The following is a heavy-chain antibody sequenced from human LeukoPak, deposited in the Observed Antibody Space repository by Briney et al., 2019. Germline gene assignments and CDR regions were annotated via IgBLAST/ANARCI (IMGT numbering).Heavy chain of an antibody. Sequence: SVKVSCKASGFTFTSSAMQWVRQARGQRLEWIGWIVVGSGNTNYAQKFQERVTITRDMSTSTAYMELSGLRSDDTAVYYCARGPHWDPHFDYWGQGTLVTVSS. CDR1: GFTFTSSA. CDR2: IVVGSGNT. V-gene: IGHV1-58*02. CDR3: ARGPHWDPHFDY. D-gene: IGHD7-27*01. J-gene: IGHJ4*02.